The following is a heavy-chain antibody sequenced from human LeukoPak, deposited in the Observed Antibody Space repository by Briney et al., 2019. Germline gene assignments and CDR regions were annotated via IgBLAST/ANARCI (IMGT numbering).Heavy chain of an antibody. CDR3: ARPKRGYCSSTSCSYYFDY. J-gene: IGHJ4*02. CDR2: ISGSGGST. D-gene: IGHD2-2*01. Sequence: GGSLRLSCAASGFTFSSYAMSWVRQAPGKGLEWVSAISGSGGSTYYADSVKGRFTISRDNSKSTLYLQMNSLRAEDTAVYYSARPKRGYCSSTSCSYYFDYWGQGTLVTVSS. V-gene: IGHV3-23*01. CDR1: GFTFSSYA.